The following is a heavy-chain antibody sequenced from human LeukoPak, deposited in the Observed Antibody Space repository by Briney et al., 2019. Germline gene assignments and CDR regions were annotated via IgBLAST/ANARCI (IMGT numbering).Heavy chain of an antibody. Sequence: GGSLRLSCAASGFTFSSYNMNWVRQAPGKGPEWVSYISSSSNTIYYADSVKGRFTISRDNAKNSLYLQMNSLRAEDTAVYYCAELGITMIGGVWGKGTTVTISS. CDR2: ISSSSNTI. J-gene: IGHJ6*04. CDR3: AELGITMIGGV. D-gene: IGHD3-10*02. CDR1: GFTFSSYN. V-gene: IGHV3-48*04.